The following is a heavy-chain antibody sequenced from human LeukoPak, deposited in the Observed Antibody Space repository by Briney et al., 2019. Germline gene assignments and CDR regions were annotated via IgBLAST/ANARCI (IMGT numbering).Heavy chain of an antibody. CDR2: VKGDGTFT. CDR3: VRDGDDFNFDY. Sequence: GGSLRLSCAASGFTFSSHWMHWVRQAPGKGLEWVSRVKGDGTFTNYADSVYGRFTISRDNAKTTLYLHMHSLRAEDTAVYYCVRDGDDFNFDYWGQGNLVTVSS. J-gene: IGHJ4*02. D-gene: IGHD5-24*01. CDR1: GFTFSSHW. V-gene: IGHV3-74*01.